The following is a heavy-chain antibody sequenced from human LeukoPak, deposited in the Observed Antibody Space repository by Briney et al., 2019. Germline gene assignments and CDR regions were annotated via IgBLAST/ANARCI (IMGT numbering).Heavy chain of an antibody. D-gene: IGHD6-13*01. CDR1: GYTFTGYY. Sequence: ASVKVSCKASGYTFTGYYMHWVRQAPGQGLEWMGWINPNSGGTNYAQKFQGGVTMTRDTSISTAYMELSRLRSDDTAVYYCASWFFSSSWYGTEDYGMDVWGQGTTVTVSS. CDR3: ASWFFSSSWYGTEDYGMDV. CDR2: INPNSGGT. V-gene: IGHV1-2*02. J-gene: IGHJ6*02.